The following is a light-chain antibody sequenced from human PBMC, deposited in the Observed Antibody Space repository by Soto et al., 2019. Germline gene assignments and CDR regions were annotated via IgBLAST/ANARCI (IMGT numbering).Light chain of an antibody. CDR3: AAWDDSLNGPV. CDR1: SANIGSST. J-gene: IGLJ3*02. V-gene: IGLV1-44*01. CDR2: NNN. Sequence: QSALTQPPSASGTPGQRVTIFCSGSSANIGSSTVNWYQQLPGTAPKLLIHNNNKRPSGVPDRFSGSKSGTSASLAISGLQSEDEADYYCAAWDDSLNGPVFGGGTKVTVL.